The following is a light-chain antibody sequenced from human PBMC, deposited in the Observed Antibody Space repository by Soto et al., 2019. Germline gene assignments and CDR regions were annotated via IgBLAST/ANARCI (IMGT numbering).Light chain of an antibody. CDR1: QSVSRY. CDR2: DAS. V-gene: IGKV3-11*01. Sequence: EIVLTQSPATLSLSPGERATLSCRASQSVSRYFAWYQQIPGQAPRLLIYDASNRATGVPARFSGSGSGTDFTLTISSLEPEDFAVYYCQQRSNWPVTFGQGTKVEIK. CDR3: QQRSNWPVT. J-gene: IGKJ1*01.